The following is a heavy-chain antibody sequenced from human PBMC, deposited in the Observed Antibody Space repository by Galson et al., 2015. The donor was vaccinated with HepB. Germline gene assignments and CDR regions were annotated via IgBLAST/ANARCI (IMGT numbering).Heavy chain of an antibody. V-gene: IGHV1-69*04. Sequence: SVKVSCKASGGTFSSYTISWVRQAPGQGLEWMGRIIPILGIANYAQKFQGRVTITADKSTSTAYMELSSLRSEDTAVYYCARDPGRDILTGSGDYWGQGTLVTVSS. J-gene: IGHJ4*02. CDR2: IIPILGIA. D-gene: IGHD3-9*01. CDR3: ARDPGRDILTGSGDY. CDR1: GGTFSSYT.